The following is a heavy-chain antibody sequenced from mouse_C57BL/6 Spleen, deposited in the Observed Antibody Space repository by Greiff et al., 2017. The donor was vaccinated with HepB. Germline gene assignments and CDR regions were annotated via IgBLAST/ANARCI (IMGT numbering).Heavy chain of an antibody. Sequence: EVKLEESGGGLVQPGGSLKLSCAASGFTFSDYYMYWVRQTPEKRLEWVAYISNGGGSTYYPDTVKGRFTISRDNAKNTLYLQMSRLKSEDTAMYYCARQGLYDGYYLAWFAYWGQGTLVTVSA. CDR3: ARQGLYDGYYLAWFAY. CDR2: ISNGGGST. V-gene: IGHV5-12*01. D-gene: IGHD2-3*01. CDR1: GFTFSDYY. J-gene: IGHJ3*01.